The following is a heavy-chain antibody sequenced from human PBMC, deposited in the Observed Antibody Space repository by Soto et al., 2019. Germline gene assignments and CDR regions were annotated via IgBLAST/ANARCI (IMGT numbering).Heavy chain of an antibody. D-gene: IGHD6-19*01. J-gene: IGHJ4*02. CDR3: ARDRVSQSLDRLYFDR. CDR2: INPNSGGT. V-gene: IGHV1-2*02. CDR1: RYTFSTYG. Sequence: ASVKVSCKAPRYTFSTYGFSWVRQAPGQGLEWMGWINPNSGGTNYAQKFQGRVTMTRDTSISTAYMELSRLTSDDTAVYFCARDRVSQSLDRLYFDRWGQGTLVTVSS.